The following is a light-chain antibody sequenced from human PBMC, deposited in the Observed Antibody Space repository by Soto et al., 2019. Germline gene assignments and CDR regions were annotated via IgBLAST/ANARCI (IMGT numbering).Light chain of an antibody. CDR3: QQRQYWPPIT. CDR2: DAS. J-gene: IGKJ5*01. CDR1: QSVSSY. V-gene: IGKV3-11*01. Sequence: EIVLTQSPATLSLSPWERATLSCRASQSVSSYLAWYQQKPGQAPRLLIYDASNRAPGIPARFSGSGSGTDFTLTISSLEPEDFAVYYCQQRQYWPPITFGQGTRLEIK.